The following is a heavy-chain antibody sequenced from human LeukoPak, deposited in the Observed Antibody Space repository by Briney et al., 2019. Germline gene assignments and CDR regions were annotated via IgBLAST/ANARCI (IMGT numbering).Heavy chain of an antibody. CDR3: ARDGEYDFWSGSLRAFDI. CDR2: IYTSGST. D-gene: IGHD3-3*01. J-gene: IGHJ3*02. CDR1: GGSISSGSYY. Sequence: PSQTLSLTCTVSGGSISSGSYYWSWIRQPAGKGLEWIGRIYTSGSTNYNPSLKSRVTISVDTSKNQFSLKLSSVTAADTAVYYCARDGEYDFWSGSLRAFDIWGQGTMVTVSS. V-gene: IGHV4-61*02.